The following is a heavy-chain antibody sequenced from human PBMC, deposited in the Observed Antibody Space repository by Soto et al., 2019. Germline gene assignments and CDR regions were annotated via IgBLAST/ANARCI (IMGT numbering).Heavy chain of an antibody. CDR2: IYHSGST. V-gene: IGHV4-4*02. D-gene: IGHD3-16*02. J-gene: IGHJ3*02. CDR1: SGSISSSNW. Sequence: SETLSLTCAVSSGSISSSNWWSWVRQPPGKGLEWIGEIYHSGSTNYNPSLKSRVTISVDKSKNQFSLKLSSVTAADTAVYYCARSTYYDYIWGSYRYGGLAFDIWGQGTMVTVSS. CDR3: ARSTYYDYIWGSYRYGGLAFDI.